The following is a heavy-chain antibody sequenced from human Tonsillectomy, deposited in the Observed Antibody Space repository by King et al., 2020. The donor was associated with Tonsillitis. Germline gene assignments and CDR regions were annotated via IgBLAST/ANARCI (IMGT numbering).Heavy chain of an antibody. Sequence: VQLVESGAEVKKPGSSVRLSCTASGGTFSNYGFNWVRQAPGQGLEWMGGIIPMFDTPIYGPKFQGRATIIADEATNTLYKEMTSLRSEDTAVYYCARDSDSYYGSGSRNGMAVWGQGTTVIVSS. CDR1: GGTFSNYG. V-gene: IGHV1-69*01. D-gene: IGHD3-10*01. CDR2: IIPMFDTP. J-gene: IGHJ6*02. CDR3: ARDSDSYYGSGSRNGMAV.